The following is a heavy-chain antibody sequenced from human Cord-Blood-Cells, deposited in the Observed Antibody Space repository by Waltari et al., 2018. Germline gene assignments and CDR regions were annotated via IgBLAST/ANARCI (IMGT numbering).Heavy chain of an antibody. CDR2: IIPIFGTA. Sequence: QVQLVQSGAEVKKPGPSVKVYCKASGGPFSSYAISWVRQAPGEGAEGMGGIIPIFGTANDAQKFQGRVTITADESTSTAYMELSSLRSEDTAVYYCARAWRYCSSTSCYPDYYYYMDVWGKGTTVTVSS. CDR3: ARAWRYCSSTSCYPDYYYYMDV. D-gene: IGHD2-2*01. CDR1: GGPFSSYA. V-gene: IGHV1-69*01. J-gene: IGHJ6*03.